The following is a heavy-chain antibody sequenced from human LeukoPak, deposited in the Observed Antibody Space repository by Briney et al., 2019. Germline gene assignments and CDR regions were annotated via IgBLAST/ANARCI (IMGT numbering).Heavy chain of an antibody. Sequence: SETLSLTCAVSGGSFSGYYWSWIRQPPGKGLEWIGEINHSGSTNYNPSLKSRVTISVDTSKNQFSLKLSSVTAADTAVYYCARRPVEMATISFFDYWGQGTLVTVSS. J-gene: IGHJ4*02. CDR2: INHSGST. CDR1: GGSFSGYY. D-gene: IGHD5-24*01. CDR3: ARRPVEMATISFFDY. V-gene: IGHV4-34*01.